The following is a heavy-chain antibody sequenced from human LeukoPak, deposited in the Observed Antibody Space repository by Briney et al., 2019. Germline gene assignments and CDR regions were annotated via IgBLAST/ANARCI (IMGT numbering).Heavy chain of an antibody. CDR2: IRYDGSNK. Sequence: GGSLRLSCAASGLTFSSYGMRWVRQAPGKGLEWVAFIRYDGSNKYYADSVKGRFTISRDNSKNTLYLQMNSLRAEDTAVYYCAKDLSASSSSRELDYWGQGTLVTVSS. CDR3: AKDLSASSSSRELDY. V-gene: IGHV3-30*02. D-gene: IGHD6-6*01. CDR1: GLTFSSYG. J-gene: IGHJ4*02.